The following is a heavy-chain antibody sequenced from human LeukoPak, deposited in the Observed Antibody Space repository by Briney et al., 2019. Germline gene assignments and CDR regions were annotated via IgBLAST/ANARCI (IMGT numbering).Heavy chain of an antibody. Sequence: GGSLRLSCAASGFTVSSNYMSWVRQAPGKGLEWVSVIYSGGSTYYADSVKGRFTISRDNSKNTLYLQMNSLRAEDTAVYYCARSGRLSSSSFFDYWGQGTLVTVSS. CDR1: GFTVSSNY. D-gene: IGHD1-14*01. CDR3: ARSGRLSSSSFFDY. CDR2: IYSGGST. J-gene: IGHJ4*02. V-gene: IGHV3-53*01.